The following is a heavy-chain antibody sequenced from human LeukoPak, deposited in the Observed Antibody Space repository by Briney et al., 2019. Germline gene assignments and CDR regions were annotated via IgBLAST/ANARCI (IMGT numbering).Heavy chain of an antibody. CDR3: ARGDAYCSSTSCFYNWITG. CDR1: GGSFXGYY. J-gene: IGHJ4*02. D-gene: IGHD2-2*01. V-gene: IGHV4-34*01. Sequence: XTCAXYGGSFXGYYWSWIRQPPGKGVEWIGEINHSGSTNYNPSLKSRVNISVETYKKQFSLKLSSVTAADTAVYYCARGDAYCSSTSCFYNWITGWGQGTLVTVSS. CDR2: INHSGST.